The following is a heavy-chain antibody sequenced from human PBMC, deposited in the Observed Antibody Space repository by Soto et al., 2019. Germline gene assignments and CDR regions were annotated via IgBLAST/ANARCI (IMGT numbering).Heavy chain of an antibody. CDR3: ASGGDTAMVSIGWFDP. CDR1: GGSISSGDYY. V-gene: IGHV4-30-4*01. Sequence: QVQLQESGPGLVKPSQTLSLTCTVSGGSISSGDYYWSWIRQPPGKGREWIGYIYYSGSTYYNPSLKRRVNISVDTSKNQFSLKLSSVTAADTAVYYCASGGDTAMVSIGWFDPWGQGTLVTVSS. CDR2: IYYSGST. D-gene: IGHD5-18*01. J-gene: IGHJ5*02.